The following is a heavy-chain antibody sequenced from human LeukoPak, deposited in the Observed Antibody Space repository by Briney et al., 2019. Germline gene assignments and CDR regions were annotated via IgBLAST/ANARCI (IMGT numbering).Heavy chain of an antibody. D-gene: IGHD1-26*01. Sequence: GGSLRLSCAASTFTFSSYNMNWVRQAPGKGLEWVSSISSSGTYIYYRDAVKGRFTISRDNAENSLYLEMNSLRVEDTAIYYCVRDRGSYRPIDYWGQGTLVTVSS. V-gene: IGHV3-21*01. CDR3: VRDRGSYRPIDY. CDR2: ISSSGTYI. CDR1: TFTFSSYN. J-gene: IGHJ4*02.